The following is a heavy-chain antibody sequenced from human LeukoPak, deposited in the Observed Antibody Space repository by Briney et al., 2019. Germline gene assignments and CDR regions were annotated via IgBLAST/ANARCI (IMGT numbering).Heavy chain of an antibody. CDR2: IYYSGST. J-gene: IGHJ4*02. CDR1: GGSISSGGYY. D-gene: IGHD2-21*02. Sequence: SETLSLTCTVSGGSISSGGYYWSWIRQYPGKGLEWIGHIYYSGSTYYNPSLKSRVTISVDTSKNQFSLKLSSVTAADTAVYYCAREAVTAFYYFDYWGQGTLVTVSS. V-gene: IGHV4-31*03. CDR3: AREAVTAFYYFDY.